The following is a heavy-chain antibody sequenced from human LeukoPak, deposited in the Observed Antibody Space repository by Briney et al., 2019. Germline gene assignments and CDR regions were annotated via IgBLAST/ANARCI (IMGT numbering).Heavy chain of an antibody. Sequence: GGSLRLSCAASGFTVRNYYMAWVRQAPGKGLEWVSVIYSGGDTYYADSVKGRFTISRDNSKNMIYLEMSSLKAEDTAVYYCARERNLEIAVAGTIFDYWGQGTLVTVSP. CDR2: IYSGGDT. J-gene: IGHJ4*02. V-gene: IGHV3-66*01. CDR3: ARERNLEIAVAGTIFDY. CDR1: GFTVRNYY. D-gene: IGHD6-19*01.